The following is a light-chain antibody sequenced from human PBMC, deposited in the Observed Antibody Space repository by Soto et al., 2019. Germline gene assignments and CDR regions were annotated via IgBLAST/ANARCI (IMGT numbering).Light chain of an antibody. Sequence: EIVLTQSPGTLSLSPGERATLSCRARQSVSSSYLAWYQQKPGQAPRLLIYGASSRATAIPDRFSGSGSGTDFTLTISSLEPEDFAVYYCQQRSNWPSITFGQGTRLEIK. CDR3: QQRSNWPSIT. CDR1: QSVSSSY. V-gene: IGKV3D-20*02. J-gene: IGKJ5*01. CDR2: GAS.